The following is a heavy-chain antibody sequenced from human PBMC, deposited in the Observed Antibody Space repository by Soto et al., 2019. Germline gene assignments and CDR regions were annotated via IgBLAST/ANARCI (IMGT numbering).Heavy chain of an antibody. D-gene: IGHD3-22*01. CDR3: ARAGTYDYNSSGHPDAFDI. CDR2: IIPVFGKT. V-gene: IGHV1-69*01. J-gene: IGHJ3*02. Sequence: QVQLVQSGAEVKKPGSSVKLSCKASGGTFSSYAINWVRQAPGQGLEWMGGIIPVFGKTNYAQRFQGRVTIPADESTTTAYMEVSGLRSEDTAVYYCARAGTYDYNSSGHPDAFDIWGQGTMVTVSS. CDR1: GGTFSSYA.